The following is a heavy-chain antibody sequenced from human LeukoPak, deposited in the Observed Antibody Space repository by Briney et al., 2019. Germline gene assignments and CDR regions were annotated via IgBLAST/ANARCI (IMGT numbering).Heavy chain of an antibody. D-gene: IGHD6-13*01. CDR2: IYSSGHT. J-gene: IGHJ4*02. CDR3: ARHFSGAAAPLPFDY. V-gene: IGHV4-59*08. Sequence: SETLSLTCSVSGGSISSYYWSWIRQLPGKGLEWVGYIYSSGHTNYNPSLKNRDTISVDTSKNQFSLNLTSVTAADTAVYYCARHFSGAAAPLPFDYWGQGTLVTVSS. CDR1: GGSISSYY.